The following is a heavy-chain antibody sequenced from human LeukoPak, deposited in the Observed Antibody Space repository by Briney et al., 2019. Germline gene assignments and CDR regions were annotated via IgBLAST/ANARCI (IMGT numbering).Heavy chain of an antibody. V-gene: IGHV3-30*19. CDR2: ISYDGSNK. Sequence: GGSLRLSCAASGFTFSSYGMHWVRQAPGKGLEWVAVISYDGSNKYYADSVKGRFTISRDNSKNTLYLQMNSLRAEDTAVYYCARVIVSGWSFGAFDIWGQGTMVTASS. J-gene: IGHJ3*02. CDR3: ARVIVSGWSFGAFDI. CDR1: GFTFSSYG. D-gene: IGHD6-19*01.